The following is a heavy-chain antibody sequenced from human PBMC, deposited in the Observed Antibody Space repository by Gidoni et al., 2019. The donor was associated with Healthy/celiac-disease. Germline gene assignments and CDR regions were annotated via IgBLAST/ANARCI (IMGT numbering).Heavy chain of an antibody. V-gene: IGHV5-51*03. CDR2: IYTGYSDT. J-gene: IGHJ3*02. CDR3: AVITFGESRGAFDI. CDR1: GHSFTSYW. Sequence: EVQLVQSGAEVTKPGASPQIPCKGPGHSFTSYWIGWARQMPGKGLEWMGIIYTGYSDTRYSPSFQGQVTISADKTISTAYLQWSSLKASDTAMYYCAVITFGESRGAFDIWGQGTMVTVSS. D-gene: IGHD3-16*01.